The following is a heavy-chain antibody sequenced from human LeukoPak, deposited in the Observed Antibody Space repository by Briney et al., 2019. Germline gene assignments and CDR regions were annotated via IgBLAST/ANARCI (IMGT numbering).Heavy chain of an antibody. V-gene: IGHV1-2*02. D-gene: IGHD5-18*01. J-gene: IGHJ4*02. CDR1: GYTFTDYY. CDR2: INPYSGGT. Sequence: GASVKVSCKASGYTFTDYYIHWVRQAPGQGLEWMGWINPYSGGTNYAQKLQGRVTMTRDTSISTAYMELGRLRSDDTAVYYCARAPFDTAMVDFDYWGQGTLVTVSS. CDR3: ARAPFDTAMVDFDY.